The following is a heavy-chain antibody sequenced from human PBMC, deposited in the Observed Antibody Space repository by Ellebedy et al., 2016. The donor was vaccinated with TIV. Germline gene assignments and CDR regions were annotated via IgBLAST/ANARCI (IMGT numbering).Heavy chain of an antibody. V-gene: IGHV5-51*01. CDR3: ARQASGFDFDY. CDR1: GYIFTGSW. CDR2: IFPSDSET. Sequence: GESLKISCEASGYIFTGSWIGWVRQVPGTGLEWMGMIFPSDSETIYSPSFQGQVTMSADKSITTAYLQWGSLKASDSGIYFCARQASGFDFDYWGQGTLVTVSS. D-gene: IGHD5-12*01. J-gene: IGHJ4*02.